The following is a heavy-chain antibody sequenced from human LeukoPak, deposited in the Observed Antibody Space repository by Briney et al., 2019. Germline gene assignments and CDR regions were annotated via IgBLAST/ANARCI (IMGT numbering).Heavy chain of an antibody. CDR1: GGTFSSYA. J-gene: IGHJ4*02. V-gene: IGHV1-69*05. Sequence: GASVKVSCKASGGTFSSYAITWVRQAPGQGLEWMGRILPIFGTANYAQKFQGRVTITTDESTSTAYMELSSLRSEDTAVYYCASIAVAGTLGWGQGTLVTVSS. D-gene: IGHD6-19*01. CDR2: ILPIFGTA. CDR3: ASIAVAGTLG.